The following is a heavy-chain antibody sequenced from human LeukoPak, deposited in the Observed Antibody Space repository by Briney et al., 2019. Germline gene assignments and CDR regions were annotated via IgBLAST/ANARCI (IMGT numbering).Heavy chain of an antibody. CDR1: GFTFDDYA. CDR3: ARVASGWYDY. J-gene: IGHJ4*02. CDR2: ISWNGGTI. Sequence: PGGSLRLSCAASGFTFDDYAMHWVRQAPGKGLEWVSIISWNGGTIGYADSVKGRFTVSRDNAKNSLYLQMNSLRAEDTALYYCARVASGWYDYWGQGTLVTVSS. V-gene: IGHV3-9*01. D-gene: IGHD6-19*01.